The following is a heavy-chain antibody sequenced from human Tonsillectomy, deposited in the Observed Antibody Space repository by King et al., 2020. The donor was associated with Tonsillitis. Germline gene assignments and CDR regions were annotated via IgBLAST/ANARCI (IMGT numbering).Heavy chain of an antibody. CDR2: ISWNSGSI. V-gene: IGHV3-9*01. CDR3: AKDSYGGGSGSYGAFDI. D-gene: IGHD3-10*01. Sequence: QLVQSGGGLVQPGRSLRLSCIASGFTFDDYAMHWVRQAPGKGLEWVSGISWNSGSIDYADSVKGRFSISRDNAKNSLYLQMNSLRAEDTALYYCAKDSYGGGSGSYGAFDIWGQGTMVTVSS. CDR1: GFTFDDYA. J-gene: IGHJ3*02.